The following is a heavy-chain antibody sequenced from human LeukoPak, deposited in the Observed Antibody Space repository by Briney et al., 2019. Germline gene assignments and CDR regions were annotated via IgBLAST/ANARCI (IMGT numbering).Heavy chain of an antibody. Sequence: GGSLRLSCAASGFTFSSYGMHWARQAPGKGLEWVAFIRYDGSNKYYADSVKGRFTISRDNSKNTLYLQMNSLRAEDTAVYYCAKDPGPLGYYFDYWGQGTLVTVSS. CDR2: IRYDGSNK. V-gene: IGHV3-30*02. CDR3: AKDPGPLGYYFDY. J-gene: IGHJ4*02. CDR1: GFTFSSYG. D-gene: IGHD3-16*01.